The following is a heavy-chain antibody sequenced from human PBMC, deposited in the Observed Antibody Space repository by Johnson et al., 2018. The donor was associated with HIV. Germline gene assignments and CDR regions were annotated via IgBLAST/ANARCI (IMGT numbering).Heavy chain of an antibody. CDR2: IGTAGAT. Sequence: VQLVESGGGLIQPGGSLRLSCAASGFTVSTNYMSWVRQAPGKGLEWVSTIGTAGATSYPGPVKGRFTVSREDAKNSLYLQMNSLRAGDTALYYCARAVCRGGRCYSHDAFYIWGQGTMVTVSS. D-gene: IGHD2-15*01. J-gene: IGHJ3*02. CDR1: GFTVSTNY. CDR3: ARAVCRGGRCYSHDAFYI. V-gene: IGHV3-13*01.